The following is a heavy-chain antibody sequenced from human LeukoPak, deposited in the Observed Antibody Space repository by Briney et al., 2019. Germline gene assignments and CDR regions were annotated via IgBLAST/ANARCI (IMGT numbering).Heavy chain of an antibody. V-gene: IGHV3-48*04. Sequence: GGSLRLSCAASGFTFSSYSMNWVRQAPGKGLEGVSYISSSSSTMYYADSVKGRFTISRDNAKNSLYLQMNSLRAEDTAVYYCARLSSPRDYDFWSGYYTQGYYYYYMDVWGKGTTVTVSS. CDR2: ISSSSSTM. CDR1: GFTFSSYS. D-gene: IGHD3-3*01. CDR3: ARLSSPRDYDFWSGYYTQGYYYYYMDV. J-gene: IGHJ6*03.